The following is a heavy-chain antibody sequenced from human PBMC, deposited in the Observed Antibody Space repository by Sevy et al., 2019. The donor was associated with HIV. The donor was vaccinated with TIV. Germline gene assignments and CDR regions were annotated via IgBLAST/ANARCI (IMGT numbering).Heavy chain of an antibody. J-gene: IGHJ4*02. V-gene: IGHV3-23*01. D-gene: IGHD4-17*01. CDR2: ISGSGGRT. Sequence: GESLKISCAASGFIFSSYVMSWVRQAPGKGLEWVSGISGSGGRTYYAASVKGRFTISRDNSKNTLYLQMNSLRAEDTAVYYCAGRSTVTTFFDYWGQGTLVTVSS. CDR1: GFIFSSYV. CDR3: AGRSTVTTFFDY.